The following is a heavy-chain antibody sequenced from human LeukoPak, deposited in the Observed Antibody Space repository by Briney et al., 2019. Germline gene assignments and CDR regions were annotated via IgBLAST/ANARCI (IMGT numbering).Heavy chain of an antibody. J-gene: IGHJ3*02. CDR3: ARGGPDHAFDI. V-gene: IGHV3-74*03. CDR2: INNDGGGT. D-gene: IGHD1-14*01. Sequence: GGSLRLSCAASGFTFRNYWIYWVRQAPGQGLGYVSRINNDGGGTTYTDSVKGRFTISRDNGKNGVYLQMNSLRPDDTAMYYCARGGPDHAFDIWGQGTMVTVSS. CDR1: GFTFRNYW.